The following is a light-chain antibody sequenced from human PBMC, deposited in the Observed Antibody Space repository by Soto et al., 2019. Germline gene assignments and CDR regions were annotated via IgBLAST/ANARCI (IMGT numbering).Light chain of an antibody. J-gene: IGKJ5*01. CDR2: DAY. CDR3: QQLLSYPIT. CDR1: QNINTW. V-gene: IGKV1-5*01. Sequence: DIQMTQSPSTLSASVGDSVTISCRASQNINTWLAWYHQKPGMAPKLLISDAYTLESGVPLRFSGSGSGTSFTLTISSLQPEYFATYYCQQLLSYPITFGQGTRLEIK.